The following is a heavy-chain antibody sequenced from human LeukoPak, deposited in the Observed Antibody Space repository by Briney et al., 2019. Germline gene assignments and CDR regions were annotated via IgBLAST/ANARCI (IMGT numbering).Heavy chain of an antibody. CDR3: ARGRGVLQQLVPYFDY. CDR2: IIPIFGTA. D-gene: IGHD6-13*01. V-gene: IGHV1-69*13. Sequence: ASVRVSRKASGGTFSSYAISWVRQAPGQGLGWRGGIIPIFGTANYAQKFQGRVTITADESTSIAYMELSSLRSEDTAVYYCARGRGVLQQLVPYFDYWGQGTLVTVSS. CDR1: GGTFSSYA. J-gene: IGHJ4*02.